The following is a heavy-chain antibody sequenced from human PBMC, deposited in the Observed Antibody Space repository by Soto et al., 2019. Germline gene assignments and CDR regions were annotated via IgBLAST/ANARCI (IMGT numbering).Heavy chain of an antibody. Sequence: EVQLLESGGGLVQPGGSLRLSCAASGFTFNNYGMSWVRQAPGKGLEWVSAITDSGGSTYYADSVKGRFTISRDNSKNTLYLQMNSLSAEDTAVYYCAKHYDSSGYKDDAFDIWGQGTMVTVSS. J-gene: IGHJ3*02. D-gene: IGHD3-22*01. CDR2: ITDSGGST. CDR3: AKHYDSSGYKDDAFDI. CDR1: GFTFNNYG. V-gene: IGHV3-23*01.